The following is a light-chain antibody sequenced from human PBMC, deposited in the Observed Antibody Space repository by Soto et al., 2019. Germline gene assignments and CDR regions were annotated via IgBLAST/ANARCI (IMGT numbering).Light chain of an antibody. CDR2: DAS. CDR3: QQSYSTPLT. Sequence: DIQMTQSPSSLSASVGDRVTITCRASQSISSYLNWYQQKPGKAPKLLIYDASSLSSGVPSRFSGSGSGTDFTLTISRLQPEDFATYYCQQSYSTPLTFGGGTKVEIK. V-gene: IGKV1-39*01. J-gene: IGKJ4*01. CDR1: QSISSY.